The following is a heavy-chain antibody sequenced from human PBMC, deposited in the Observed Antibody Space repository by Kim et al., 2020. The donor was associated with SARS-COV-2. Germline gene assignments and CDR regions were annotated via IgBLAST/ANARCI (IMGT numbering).Heavy chain of an antibody. CDR1: GFTFSSYG. J-gene: IGHJ6*02. CDR3: AKDSGSIAAAGTTPDYYYYGMDV. V-gene: IGHV3-30*18. Sequence: GGSLRLSCAASGFTFSSYGMHWVRQAPGKGLEWVAVISYDGSNKYYADSVKGRFTISRDNSKNTLYLQMNSLRAEDTAVYYCAKDSGSIAAAGTTPDYYYYGMDVWGQRTTVTVSS. D-gene: IGHD6-13*01. CDR2: ISYDGSNK.